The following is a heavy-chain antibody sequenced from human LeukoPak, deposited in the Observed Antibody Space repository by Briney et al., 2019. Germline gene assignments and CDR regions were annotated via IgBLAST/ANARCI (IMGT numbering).Heavy chain of an antibody. Sequence: GGSLRLSCAASGFTFDDYAMHWVRQAPGKGLEWVSLISGDGGSTYYADSVKGRFTISRDNSKNSLYLQMNSLRTEDTASYYCAKAFLAYCGGDCPTPVDYWGQGTLVTVSS. D-gene: IGHD2-21*02. CDR3: AKAFLAYCGGDCPTPVDY. CDR2: ISGDGGST. J-gene: IGHJ4*02. V-gene: IGHV3-43*02. CDR1: GFTFDDYA.